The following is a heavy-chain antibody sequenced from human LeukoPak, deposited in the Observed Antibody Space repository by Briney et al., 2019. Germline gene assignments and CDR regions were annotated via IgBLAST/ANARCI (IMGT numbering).Heavy chain of an antibody. CDR2: ISAYSGNT. CDR3: ARRAGTYYYYCGMDV. Sequence: ASVTVSCKASGYTFTSYGISWVRQAPGQGLEWMGWISAYSGNTNYAQKLQGRVTMTTDTSTSTAYMELRSLRSDDTAVYYCARRAGTYYYYCGMDVWGQGTTVTVSS. CDR1: GYTFTSYG. J-gene: IGHJ6*02. D-gene: IGHD6-13*01. V-gene: IGHV1-18*01.